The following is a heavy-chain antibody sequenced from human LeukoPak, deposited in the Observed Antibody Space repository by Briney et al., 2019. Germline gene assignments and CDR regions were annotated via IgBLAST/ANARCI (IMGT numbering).Heavy chain of an antibody. V-gene: IGHV4-4*02. CDR3: ARVVVPAAMVSGYYYYGMDV. CDR1: GGSISSSNW. Sequence: PSGTLSLTCAVSGGSISSSNWWSWVRQPPGKGLEWIGEIYHSGSTNYNPSLKSRVTISVDKSKNQFSLKLSSVTAADTAVYYCARVVVPAAMVSGYYYYGMDVWGQGNTVTVSS. CDR2: IYHSGST. J-gene: IGHJ6*02. D-gene: IGHD2-2*01.